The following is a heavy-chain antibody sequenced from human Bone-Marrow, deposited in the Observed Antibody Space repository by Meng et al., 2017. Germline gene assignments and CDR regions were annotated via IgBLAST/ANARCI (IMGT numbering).Heavy chain of an antibody. CDR3: ARVMITFGGVIVDAFFDY. Sequence: ASVKVSCKASGYTFTGYYMHWVRQAPGQGLEWMGWINTNTGNPTYAQGFTGRFVFSLDTSVSTAYLQISSLKAEDTAVYYCARVMITFGGVIVDAFFDYWGQGTLVTVSS. D-gene: IGHD3-16*02. V-gene: IGHV7-4-1*02. CDR1: GYTFTGYY. J-gene: IGHJ4*02. CDR2: INTNTGNP.